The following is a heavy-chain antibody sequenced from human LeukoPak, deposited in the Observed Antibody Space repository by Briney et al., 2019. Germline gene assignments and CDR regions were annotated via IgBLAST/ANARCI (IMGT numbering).Heavy chain of an antibody. Sequence: GGSLKLSCAASGFTFSSYGMHWVRQAPGKGLEWVAVIWYDGSNKYYADSVKGRFTISRDNSKNTLYLQMNSLRAEDTAVYYCARDLLSTVTTSHYGMDVWGQGTTVTVSS. D-gene: IGHD4-17*01. V-gene: IGHV3-33*01. CDR3: ARDLLSTVTTSHYGMDV. CDR1: GFTFSSYG. J-gene: IGHJ6*02. CDR2: IWYDGSNK.